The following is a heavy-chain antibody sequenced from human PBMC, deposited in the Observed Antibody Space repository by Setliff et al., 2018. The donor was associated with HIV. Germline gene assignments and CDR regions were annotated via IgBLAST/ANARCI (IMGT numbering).Heavy chain of an antibody. D-gene: IGHD6-6*01. CDR1: GYTFIDYY. CDR2: ISPSGAST. V-gene: IGHV1-46*01. Sequence: ASVKVSCKASGYTFIDYYIHWVRRAPGQGLEWMGMISPSGASTKYAQRLQGRVTLTRDTSSSTVYVELSSLRSDDTAVYYCAREAEQGERSSSWYFDYWGQGTLVTVSS. J-gene: IGHJ4*02. CDR3: AREAEQGERSSSWYFDY.